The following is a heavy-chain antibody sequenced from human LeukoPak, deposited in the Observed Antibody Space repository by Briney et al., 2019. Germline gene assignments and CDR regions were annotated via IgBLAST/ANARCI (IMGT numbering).Heavy chain of an antibody. V-gene: IGHV1-18*01. CDR2: ISGNNGRT. J-gene: IGHJ6*03. CDR3: ARDNFDSVWYGEVRGYMDV. CDR1: GYTFTTYG. Sequence: GASVKVSCKASGYTFTTYGISWVRQAPGQGLEWMGWISGNNGRTTYAQKFRGRVTVTTDTSTSTAYMDLRSLTYDDTAVYYCARDNFDSVWYGEVRGYMDVWGKGTTVTVSS. D-gene: IGHD6-19*01.